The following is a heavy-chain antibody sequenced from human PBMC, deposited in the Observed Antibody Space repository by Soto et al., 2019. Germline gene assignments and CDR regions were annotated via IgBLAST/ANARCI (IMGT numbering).Heavy chain of an antibody. J-gene: IGHJ4*02. Sequence: QVQLVQSGADVKKPGSSVKVSCKASGGTFSSYAISWVRQAPGQGLEWMGGIIPIFGTANYAQKFQGRVTITADESTSTAYMELSSLRSEDTAVYYCARDPSQYSSGWRGYFDYWGQGTLVTVSS. CDR3: ARDPSQYSSGWRGYFDY. D-gene: IGHD6-19*01. CDR2: IIPIFGTA. V-gene: IGHV1-69*01. CDR1: GGTFSSYA.